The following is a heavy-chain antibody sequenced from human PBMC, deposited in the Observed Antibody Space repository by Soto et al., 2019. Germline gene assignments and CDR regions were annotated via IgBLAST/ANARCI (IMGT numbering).Heavy chain of an antibody. D-gene: IGHD6-13*01. V-gene: IGHV1-18*01. J-gene: IGHJ4*02. Sequence: ASVKVSCKASGYTFPSYVISLLLQAPGQGLEWMGWISAYNGNTNYAQKLQGRVTMTTDTSTSTAYMELRSLRSDDTAVYYCARVGAAAAGYETDYWGQGTLVTAPQ. CDR2: ISAYNGNT. CDR3: ARVGAAAAGYETDY. CDR1: GYTFPSYV.